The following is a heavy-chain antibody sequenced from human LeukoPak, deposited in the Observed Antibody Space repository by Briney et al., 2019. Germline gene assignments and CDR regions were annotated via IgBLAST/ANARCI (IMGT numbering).Heavy chain of an antibody. CDR3: ARDRVRPRRSTPDAFDI. J-gene: IGHJ3*02. Sequence: RPGGSLRLSCAASGFTFSSYSMNWVRQAPGKGLEWVSSISSSSSYIYYADSVKGRFTISRGNAKNSLYLQMNSLRAEDSAVYYCARDRVRPRRSTPDAFDIWGQGTMVTVSS. V-gene: IGHV3-21*01. D-gene: IGHD2/OR15-2a*01. CDR2: ISSSSSYI. CDR1: GFTFSSYS.